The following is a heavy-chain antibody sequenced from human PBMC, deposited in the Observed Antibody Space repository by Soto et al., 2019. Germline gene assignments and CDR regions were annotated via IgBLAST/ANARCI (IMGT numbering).Heavy chain of an antibody. V-gene: IGHV4-39*01. CDR3: ARHGQLYNSGWYLNWFDP. CDR1: GGSISISTYY. CDR2: VYYSGST. J-gene: IGHJ5*02. D-gene: IGHD6-19*01. Sequence: SETLSLTCTASGGSISISTYYWGWIRQPPGKGLEWIGSVYYSGSTYYNPSLKSRVTISVDTSKNQFSLKLSSVTAADTAVYYCARHGQLYNSGWYLNWFDPWGQGTLVTVSS.